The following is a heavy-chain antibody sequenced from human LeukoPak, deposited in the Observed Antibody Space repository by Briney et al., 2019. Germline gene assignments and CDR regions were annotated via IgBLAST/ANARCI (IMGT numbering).Heavy chain of an antibody. CDR2: ISAYNGNT. CDR1: GYTFTSYG. V-gene: IGHV1-18*01. J-gene: IGHJ4*02. CDR3: ARDHQIVVVVAATPRFDY. D-gene: IGHD2-15*01. Sequence: ASVKVSCKASGYTFTSYGISWVRQAPGQGLEWMGWISAYNGNTNYAQKLQGRVTMTIDTSTSTAYMELRSLRSDDTAVYYCARDHQIVVVVAATPRFDYWGQGTLVTVSS.